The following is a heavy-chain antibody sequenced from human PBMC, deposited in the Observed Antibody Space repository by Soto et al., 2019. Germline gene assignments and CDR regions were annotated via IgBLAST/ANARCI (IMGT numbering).Heavy chain of an antibody. V-gene: IGHV1-3*01. J-gene: IGHJ4*02. D-gene: IGHD7-27*01. CDR3: ARDTGDGTFDF. CDR2: INAGYGNT. CDR1: GYTLSSYA. Sequence: ASVKVSCKASGYTLSSYAMHWVRQAPGQRLEWMGWINAGYGNTKSSQKFQDRVTISRDTSASTAYMELTSLRSEDTAVYYCARDTGDGTFDFWGQGTLVTVSS.